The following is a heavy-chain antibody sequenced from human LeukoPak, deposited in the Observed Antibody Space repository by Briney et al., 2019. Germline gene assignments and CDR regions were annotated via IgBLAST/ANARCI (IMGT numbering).Heavy chain of an antibody. V-gene: IGHV3-48*01. J-gene: IGHJ6*02. D-gene: IGHD3-3*01. CDR2: ISSGSSTI. Sequence: GGSLRLSCAASGFTFSSYSMNWVRQAPGKGLEWVSYISSGSSTIYYADSVKGRFTISRDNTKNSLYLQMNSLRAEDTAVYYCARAIWSGSNYYYYGMDVWGQGTTVTVSS. CDR3: ARAIWSGSNYYYYGMDV. CDR1: GFTFSSYS.